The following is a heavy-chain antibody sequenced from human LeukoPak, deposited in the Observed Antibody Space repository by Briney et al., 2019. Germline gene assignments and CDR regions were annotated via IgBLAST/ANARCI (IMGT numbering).Heavy chain of an antibody. Sequence: WASVKVSCKASGYTFTSYYMHWVRQAPGQGLEWMGIINPSGDSTSYAQKFQGRVTMTRDTSTSTVYMELSSLRPEDTAVYYCAKSFAPGIAVEDSWGQGTLVTVSS. V-gene: IGHV1-46*01. D-gene: IGHD6-19*01. CDR2: INPSGDST. CDR3: AKSFAPGIAVEDS. CDR1: GYTFTSYY. J-gene: IGHJ4*02.